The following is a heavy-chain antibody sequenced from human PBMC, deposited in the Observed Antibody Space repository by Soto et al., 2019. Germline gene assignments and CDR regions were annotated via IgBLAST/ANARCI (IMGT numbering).Heavy chain of an antibody. D-gene: IGHD6-19*01. CDR3: ARAGGLGAVAVDY. CDR1: GGSISSGGYS. Sequence: QLQLQESGSGLVKPSQTLSLTCAVSGGSISSGGYSWSWIRQPPGKGLEWIGYIYHSGSTYYNPSLKSRVTISRDRSKNQFSRKLSSVTAADTAVYYCARAGGLGAVAVDYWGQGTLVTVSS. V-gene: IGHV4-30-2*01. CDR2: IYHSGST. J-gene: IGHJ4*02.